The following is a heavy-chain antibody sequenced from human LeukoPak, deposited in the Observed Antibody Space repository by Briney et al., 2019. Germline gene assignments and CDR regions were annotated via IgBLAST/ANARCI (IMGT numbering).Heavy chain of an antibody. Sequence: GESLKISCKGSGYSFTSYWIGWVRQMPGKGLEWMGIIYPGDSDTRYSPSFQGQVTISADKSISTAYLQWSSLKASDTAMYYCARTPLECYYYMDVWGKGTTVTVSS. CDR2: IYPGDSDT. CDR1: GYSFTSYW. D-gene: IGHD3-3*01. V-gene: IGHV5-51*01. CDR3: ARTPLECYYYMDV. J-gene: IGHJ6*03.